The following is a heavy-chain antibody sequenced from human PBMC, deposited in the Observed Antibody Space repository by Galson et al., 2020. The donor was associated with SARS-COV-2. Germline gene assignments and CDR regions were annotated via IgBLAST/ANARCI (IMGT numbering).Heavy chain of an antibody. CDR2: IYYSGGS. Sequence: SETLSLTCTVSGGPINSGDSYWSWIRQAPGKGLAWIGYIYYSGGSQYNPSLKSRVTMSVDTSKNQFSLKLSSVTAADTAVYYCARGGISLITVVFDPWGQGTLVTVSS. D-gene: IGHD3-22*01. V-gene: IGHV4-30-4*01. J-gene: IGHJ5*02. CDR3: ARGGISLITVVFDP. CDR1: GGPINSGDSY.